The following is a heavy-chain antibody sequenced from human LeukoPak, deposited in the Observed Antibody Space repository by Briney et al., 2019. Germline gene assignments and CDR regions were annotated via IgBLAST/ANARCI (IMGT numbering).Heavy chain of an antibody. V-gene: IGHV4-39*01. Sequence: SETLSLTCTVSGGSISSGCYYWGWLRQPPGKGLDWIGSINYSGSTYYNPSLKSRVTISVDTSNHQFSLNLSSVTAADTAVFYCARLGFYYGAFDLWGRGTLVTVSS. CDR1: GGSISSGCYY. CDR2: INYSGST. CDR3: ARLGFYYGAFDL. J-gene: IGHJ2*01. D-gene: IGHD3-10*01.